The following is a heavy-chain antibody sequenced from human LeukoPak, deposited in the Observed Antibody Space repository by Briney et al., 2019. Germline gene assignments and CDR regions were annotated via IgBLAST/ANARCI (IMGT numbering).Heavy chain of an antibody. CDR1: GGSFSGYY. CDR3: ARGPWGYPLLGWLDP. Sequence: SETLSLTCAVYGGSFSGYYWSWIRQPPGKGLEWIGEINHSGSTNYNPSLKSRVTISVDTSKNQFSLKLSSVTAADTAVYYCARGPWGYPLLGWLDPWGQGTLVTVSS. D-gene: IGHD3-16*01. V-gene: IGHV4-34*01. J-gene: IGHJ5*02. CDR2: INHSGST.